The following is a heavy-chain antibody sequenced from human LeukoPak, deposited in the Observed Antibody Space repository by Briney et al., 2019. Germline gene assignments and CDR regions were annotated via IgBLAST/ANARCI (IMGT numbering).Heavy chain of an antibody. Sequence: PGGSLRLSCAASGFTFSSYEMNWVRQAPGKGLEWVSYISTSGTTIYYADSVKGRFTISRDNAKNSLYLQMNGLRAEDTAVYYCARDRVSSGWDHDYWGQGTLVTVSS. CDR1: GFTFSSYE. D-gene: IGHD6-19*01. CDR3: ARDRVSSGWDHDY. V-gene: IGHV3-48*03. CDR2: ISTSGTTI. J-gene: IGHJ4*02.